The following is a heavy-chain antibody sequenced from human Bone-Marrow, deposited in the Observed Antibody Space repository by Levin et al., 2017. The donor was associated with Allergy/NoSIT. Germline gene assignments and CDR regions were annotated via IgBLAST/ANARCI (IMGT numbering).Heavy chain of an antibody. CDR2: ISSSSSTI. V-gene: IGHV3-48*02. Sequence: GESLKISCAASGFTFSSYSMNWVRQAPGKGLEWVSYISSSSSTIYYADSVKGRFTISRDNAKNSLYLQMNSLRDEDTAVYYCARDFGDYVIPGWFDPWGQGTLVTVSS. CDR3: ARDFGDYVIPGWFDP. CDR1: GFTFSSYS. D-gene: IGHD4-17*01. J-gene: IGHJ5*02.